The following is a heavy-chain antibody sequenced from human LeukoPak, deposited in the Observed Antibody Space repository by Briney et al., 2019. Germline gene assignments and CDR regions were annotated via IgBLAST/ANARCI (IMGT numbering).Heavy chain of an antibody. CDR2: ISFDGNNI. CDR3: AKVSGEGWFFDY. V-gene: IGHV3-30*18. Sequence: GGSLRLSCAASGFTFRSYGMHWVRQAPGKGLEWVAVISFDGNNIYYGDSVKGRFTISRDNSKNMLYLQMNSLRPEDTAVYFCAKVSGEGWFFDYWGQGTLVTVSS. D-gene: IGHD6-19*01. CDR1: GFTFRSYG. J-gene: IGHJ4*02.